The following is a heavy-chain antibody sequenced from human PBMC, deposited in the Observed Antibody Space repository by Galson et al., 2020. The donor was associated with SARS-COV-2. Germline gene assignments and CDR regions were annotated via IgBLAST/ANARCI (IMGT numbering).Heavy chain of an antibody. J-gene: IGHJ3*02. CDR2: INPNTGGS. CDR3: ARRGNFYTSSGSLVFAFDI. Sequence: ASVKVSCKPSGYTFTDYYIHWVRQAPGQGLEWMGWINPNTGGSNHAHEFQGRVAMARDTSNGTVYMEITRLTSDDTAVYYCARRGNFYTSSGSLVFAFDIWGQGTMVTVSS. CDR1: GYTFTDYY. V-gene: IGHV1-2*07. D-gene: IGHD3-22*01.